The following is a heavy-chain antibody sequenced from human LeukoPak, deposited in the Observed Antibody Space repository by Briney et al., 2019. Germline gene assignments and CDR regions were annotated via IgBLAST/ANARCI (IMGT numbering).Heavy chain of an antibody. Sequence: SHTLSLTRTLSGVSISRYYWSWVRRSAGTQLESIGRIYSSGTINYNPSLKSRVTMSVDTPKNQFSLRLSSVTAADTAVYYCARDGRDCSGGSCFDWGQGTLV. CDR3: ARDGRDCSGGSCFD. V-gene: IGHV4-4*07. CDR2: IYSSGTI. CDR1: GVSISRYY. J-gene: IGHJ4*02. D-gene: IGHD2-15*01.